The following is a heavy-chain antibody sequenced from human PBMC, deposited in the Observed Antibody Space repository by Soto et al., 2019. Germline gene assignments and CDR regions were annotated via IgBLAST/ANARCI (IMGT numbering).Heavy chain of an antibody. J-gene: IGHJ6*02. CDR3: ARGYQLLTYYYYGMDV. CDR1: GFPFSSYG. Sequence: WSLRLSCAASGFPFSSYGMHWVRQAPGKGLEWVAVIWYDGSNKYYADSVKGRFTISRDNSKNTLYLQMNSLRTEDTAVYYCARGYQLLTYYYYGMDVWGQGTTVTV. CDR2: IWYDGSNK. V-gene: IGHV3-33*01. D-gene: IGHD2-2*01.